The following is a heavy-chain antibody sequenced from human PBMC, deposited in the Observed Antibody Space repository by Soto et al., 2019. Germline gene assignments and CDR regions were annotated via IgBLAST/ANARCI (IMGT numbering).Heavy chain of an antibody. CDR1: GFTFNTYA. CDR3: ARDQDSSSWYSHLLH. Sequence: QVQLVESGGGVVQPGRSLRLSCAASGFTFNTYAMHWVRQAAGKGLEWVALTWYDGSHKYYADSVKGRFTISRDNSKNTVYLQMDSLRADDTAIYYCARDQDSSSWYSHLLHWGQGTLVTVSS. D-gene: IGHD6-13*01. J-gene: IGHJ4*02. CDR2: TWYDGSHK. V-gene: IGHV3-33*01.